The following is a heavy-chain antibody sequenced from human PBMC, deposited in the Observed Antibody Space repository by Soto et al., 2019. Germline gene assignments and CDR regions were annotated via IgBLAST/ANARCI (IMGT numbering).Heavy chain of an antibody. Sequence: GASVKVSCKASGCTFSGYAISGVRQAPGQGLEWMGGIIPIFGTANYAQKFQGRVTITADKSTSTAYMELSSLRSEDTAVYYCAREMGGDSTAYISGYFDYWGQGTLVTVSS. CDR3: AREMGGDSTAYISGYFDY. J-gene: IGHJ4*02. CDR2: IIPIFGTA. CDR1: GCTFSGYA. V-gene: IGHV1-69*06. D-gene: IGHD3-22*01.